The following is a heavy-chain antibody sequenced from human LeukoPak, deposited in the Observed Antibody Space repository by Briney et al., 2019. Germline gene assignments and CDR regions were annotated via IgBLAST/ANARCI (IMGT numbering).Heavy chain of an antibody. D-gene: IGHD2-2*01. V-gene: IGHV3-11*01. J-gene: IGHJ4*02. CDR3: ARGKSRLVDSFDC. CDR1: GFGFSDYY. CDR2: ISGSGSVT. Sequence: PGGSLRLSCAASGFGFSDYYMNWIRQAPGKGLEWVSYISGSGSVTYLADSVKGRFTVSKDSARNSLYLQMNSLRADDTAVYYCARGKSRLVDSFDCWGQGTLVTVSS.